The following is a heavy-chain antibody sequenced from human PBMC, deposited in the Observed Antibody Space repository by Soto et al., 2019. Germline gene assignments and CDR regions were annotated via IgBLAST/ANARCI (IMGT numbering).Heavy chain of an antibody. Sequence: LSLTCIVSRGSISSSSYYWGWIRQPPGKGLEWIGSIYYSGNTYYNPSLESRVTISVDTSKIQFSLKVNSVTAADTAVYYCARGTIMGSSYTTDFDYWGQGTLVTVYS. J-gene: IGHJ4*02. CDR3: ARGTIMGSSYTTDFDY. D-gene: IGHD2-8*01. V-gene: IGHV4-39*01. CDR2: IYYSGNT. CDR1: RGSISSSSYY.